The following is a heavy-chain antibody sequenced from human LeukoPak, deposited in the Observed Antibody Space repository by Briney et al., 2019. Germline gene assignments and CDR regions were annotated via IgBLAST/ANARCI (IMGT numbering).Heavy chain of an antibody. V-gene: IGHV3-23*01. J-gene: IGHJ4*02. Sequence: GGSLRLSCAASGFTFSGFAMNWVRQAPGKGLEWVSAISGDRTTYYADSVKGRFTISRDNSKNTLYLQMNSLRAEDTAVYYWARGGGWLYYFDYWGQGTLVTVSS. CDR2: ISGDRTT. D-gene: IGHD6-19*01. CDR3: ARGGGWLYYFDY. CDR1: GFTFSGFA.